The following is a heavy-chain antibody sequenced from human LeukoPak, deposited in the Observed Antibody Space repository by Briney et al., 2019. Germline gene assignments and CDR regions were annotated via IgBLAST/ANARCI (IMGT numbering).Heavy chain of an antibody. D-gene: IGHD6-13*01. Sequence: GGSLRLSCAASGFTFSSYWMNWVRQAPGKGLEWVASISLDGSERYYVGSVKGRFTISRDNAKKSLYLRMNSLRAEDTAVYYCARDTELSSSFAFDIWGQGTSVTVSS. V-gene: IGHV3-7*01. CDR2: ISLDGSER. CDR3: ARDTELSSSFAFDI. CDR1: GFTFSSYW. J-gene: IGHJ3*02.